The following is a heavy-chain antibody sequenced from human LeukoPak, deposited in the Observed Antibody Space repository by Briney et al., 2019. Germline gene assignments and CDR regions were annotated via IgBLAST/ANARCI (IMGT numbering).Heavy chain of an antibody. V-gene: IGHV3-21*01. CDR2: ISGSSNYI. J-gene: IGHJ4*02. CDR3: ARQELALTPAHFDY. D-gene: IGHD1-7*01. CDR1: GFTFSTYS. Sequence: GSLRLSCAASGFTFSTYSMNWVRQAPGKGLEWVSSISGSSNYIYYADSVKGRFTISRDNAKNSLYLQMNSLRAEDTAVYYCARQELALTPAHFDYWGQGTLVTVSS.